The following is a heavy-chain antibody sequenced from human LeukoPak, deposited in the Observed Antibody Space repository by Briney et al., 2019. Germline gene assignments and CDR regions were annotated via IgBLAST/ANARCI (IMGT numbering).Heavy chain of an antibody. J-gene: IGHJ4*02. Sequence: GASVKVSCKASGYTFTTYYMHWVRQAPGQGLEWIGIINPSDGSTTYAQRFQGRVIMTRDTSTSIVYMELSSLRSEVRALYYCARHQGAGEYPFDYWGQGTLVTVAS. CDR3: ARHQGAGEYPFDY. CDR1: GYTFTTYY. D-gene: IGHD3-16*01. V-gene: IGHV1-46*01. CDR2: INPSDGST.